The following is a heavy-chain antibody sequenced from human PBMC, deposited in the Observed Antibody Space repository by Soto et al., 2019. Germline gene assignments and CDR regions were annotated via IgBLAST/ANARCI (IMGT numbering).Heavy chain of an antibody. D-gene: IGHD2-2*01. J-gene: IGHJ6*02. V-gene: IGHV4-34*01. CDR3: AREGCSSTSCYPPYYYYGMDV. Sequence: SETLSLTCSVYGGSFSGYYWSWIRQPPGKGLEWIGEINHSGSTNYNPSLKSRVTISVDTSKNQFSLKLSSVTAADTAVYYCAREGCSSTSCYPPYYYYGMDVWGQGTTVTV. CDR2: INHSGST. CDR1: GGSFSGYY.